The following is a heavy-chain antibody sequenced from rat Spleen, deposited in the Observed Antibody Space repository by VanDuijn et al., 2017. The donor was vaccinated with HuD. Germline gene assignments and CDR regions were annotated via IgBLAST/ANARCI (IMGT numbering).Heavy chain of an antibody. J-gene: IGHJ4*01. CDR3: ARPDNTYYVMDA. Sequence: EVQLVESGGGLVQPGRSLKLSCAASGFTFSDYNMAWVRQAPKKGLEWVAIINYDDNNTYYRDSVKGRFTISRDNAKSTLYLQMDSLRSEDTATYYCARPDNTYYVMDAWGQGASVTVSS. D-gene: IGHD1-10*01. CDR1: GFTFSDYN. CDR2: INYDDNNT. V-gene: IGHV5-7*01.